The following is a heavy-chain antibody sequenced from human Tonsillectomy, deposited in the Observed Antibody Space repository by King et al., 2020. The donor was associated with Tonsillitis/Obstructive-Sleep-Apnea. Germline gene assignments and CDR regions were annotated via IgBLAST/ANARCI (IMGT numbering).Heavy chain of an antibody. Sequence: VQLQESGPGLVKPSETLSLTCTVSGGSISSYYWSWIRQPPGKGLEWIGYIYYSGSTNYNPSLTSRGTISVDTSKNQFSLKLSSVTAADTAVYYCARAQSGDLYDYWGQGTLVTVSS. J-gene: IGHJ4*02. CDR2: IYYSGST. D-gene: IGHD2-21*02. CDR3: ARAQSGDLYDY. V-gene: IGHV4-59*01. CDR1: GGSISSYY.